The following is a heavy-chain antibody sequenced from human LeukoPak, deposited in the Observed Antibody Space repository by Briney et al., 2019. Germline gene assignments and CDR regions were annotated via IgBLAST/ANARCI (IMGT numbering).Heavy chain of an antibody. CDR3: ARTDSGVRYFDWLPDAFDI. CDR1: GYSFTSYW. D-gene: IGHD3-9*01. Sequence: GESLKISCKGSGYSFTSYWIGWVRQMPGKGLEWMGIIYPGDSDTRYRPSFQGQVTISADKSISTAYLQWSSLKASDTAMYYCARTDSGVRYFDWLPDAFDIWGQGTMVTVSS. V-gene: IGHV5-51*01. J-gene: IGHJ3*02. CDR2: IYPGDSDT.